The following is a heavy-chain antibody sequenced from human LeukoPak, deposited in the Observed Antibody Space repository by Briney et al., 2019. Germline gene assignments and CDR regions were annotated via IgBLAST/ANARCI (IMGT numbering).Heavy chain of an antibody. Sequence: GGSLRLSCAASGFTFRNYALSWVRHAPGKGLEWVSSIGTSDNATYYADSVKGRFTISRDNPKNTLYLQMNSLRAEDTAVYYCARDQAFDWYYYYYGMDVWGLGTTVSVSS. CDR1: GFTFRNYA. D-gene: IGHD3-9*01. CDR2: IGTSDNAT. CDR3: ARDQAFDWYYYYYGMDV. V-gene: IGHV3-23*01. J-gene: IGHJ6*02.